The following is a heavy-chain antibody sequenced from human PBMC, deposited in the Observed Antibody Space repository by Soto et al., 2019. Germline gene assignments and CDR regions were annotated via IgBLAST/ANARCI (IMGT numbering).Heavy chain of an antibody. CDR3: AKGRIVVARGYYFDY. J-gene: IGHJ4*02. D-gene: IGHD2-2*01. Sequence: PGGSLRLSCAASGFTFSSYAMSWVRQAPGKGLEWVSAISGSGGSTYYAGSVKGRFTISRDNSKNTLYLQMNSLRAEDTAVYYCAKGRIVVARGYYFDYWGQGTLVTVSS. CDR2: ISGSGGST. CDR1: GFTFSSYA. V-gene: IGHV3-23*01.